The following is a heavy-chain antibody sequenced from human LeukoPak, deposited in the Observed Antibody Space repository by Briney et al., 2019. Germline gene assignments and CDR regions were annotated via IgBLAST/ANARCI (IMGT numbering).Heavy chain of an antibody. D-gene: IGHD3-16*02. CDR1: GGSFSGYY. CDR3: ARGYYDYVWGSYRSRADP. V-gene: IGHV4-34*01. CDR2: INHSGST. Sequence: SETLSLTCAVYGGSFSGYYWSWIRQPPGKGLEWIGEINHSGSTNYNPSLKSRVTISVDTSKNQFSLKLSSVTAADTAVYYCARGYYDYVWGSYRSRADPWGQGTLVTVSS. J-gene: IGHJ5*02.